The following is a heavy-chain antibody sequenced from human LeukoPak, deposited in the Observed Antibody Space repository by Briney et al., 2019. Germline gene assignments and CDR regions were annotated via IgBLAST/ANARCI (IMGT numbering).Heavy chain of an antibody. Sequence: SETLSLTCSISGGSMSNYYWSWIRQPPGKALGWIGYIYDTGSTNYNPSLKSRVTISIDTSKNQFSLKLSSVTAADTALYYCARDYTMTHAFDIWGQGTLVTVSS. J-gene: IGHJ3*02. CDR1: GGSMSNYY. CDR2: IYDTGST. CDR3: ARDYTMTHAFDI. V-gene: IGHV4-59*01. D-gene: IGHD3-22*01.